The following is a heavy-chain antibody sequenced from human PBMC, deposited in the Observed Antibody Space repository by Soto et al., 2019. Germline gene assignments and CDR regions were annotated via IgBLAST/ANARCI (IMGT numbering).Heavy chain of an antibody. CDR2: IFSNDEK. J-gene: IGHJ5*02. CDR3: ARILFGYSSGWTAYNWFDP. Sequence: QVTLKESGPVLVKPTETLTLTCTVSGFSLSNARMGVSWIRQPPGKALEWLAHIFSNDEKSYSTSLKSRLTISKDTSKSQVVLTMTNMDPVDTATYYCARILFGYSSGWTAYNWFDPWGQGTLVTVSS. CDR1: GFSLSNARMG. V-gene: IGHV2-26*01. D-gene: IGHD6-19*01.